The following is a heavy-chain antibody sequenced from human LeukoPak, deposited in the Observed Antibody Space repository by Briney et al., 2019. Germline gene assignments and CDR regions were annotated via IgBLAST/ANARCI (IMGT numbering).Heavy chain of an antibody. CDR3: TRRGGGYEFDY. CDR2: ISFDGNTK. Sequence: GGSLRLSCAASAFAFSTYAMHWVRQAPGKGLEWVAVISFDGNTKYYADSVKGRFTISRDNSKNTLYLQMSGLRTEDAAIYSCTRRGGGYEFDYWGQGTLVTVSS. D-gene: IGHD5-12*01. CDR1: AFAFSTYA. J-gene: IGHJ4*02. V-gene: IGHV3-30-3*01.